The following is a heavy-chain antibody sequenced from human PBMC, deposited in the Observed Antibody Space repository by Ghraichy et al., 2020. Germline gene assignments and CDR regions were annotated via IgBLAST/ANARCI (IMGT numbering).Heavy chain of an antibody. CDR3: ARYGGAGGYYYYGMDV. J-gene: IGHJ6*02. CDR2: ISYDGSNK. D-gene: IGHD4-23*01. CDR1: GFTFSSYA. Sequence: GESLNISCAASGFTFSSYAMHWVRQAPGKGLEWVAVISYDGSNKYYADSVKGRFTISRDNSKNTLYLQMYSLRAEDTAVYYCARYGGAGGYYYYGMDVWGQGTTVTVSS. V-gene: IGHV3-30*04.